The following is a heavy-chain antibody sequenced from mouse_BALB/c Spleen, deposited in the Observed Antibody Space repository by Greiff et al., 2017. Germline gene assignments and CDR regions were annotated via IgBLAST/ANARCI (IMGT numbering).Heavy chain of an antibody. V-gene: IGHV1S29*02. Sequence: VQLKQSGPELVKPGASVKISCKASGYTFTDYNMHWVKQSHGKSLEWIGYIYPYNGGTGYNQKFKSKATLTVDNSSSTAYMELRSLTSEDSAVYYCARGMGRNAMDYWGQGTSVTVSS. D-gene: IGHD4-1*01. CDR2: IYPYNGGT. CDR1: GYTFTDYN. CDR3: ARGMGRNAMDY. J-gene: IGHJ4*01.